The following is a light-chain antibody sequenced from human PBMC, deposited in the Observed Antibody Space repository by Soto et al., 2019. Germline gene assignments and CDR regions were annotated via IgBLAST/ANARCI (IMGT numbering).Light chain of an antibody. CDR2: GAS. CDR1: QYINTR. CDR3: QQYSSYSLT. V-gene: IGKV3-15*01. J-gene: IGKJ4*01. Sequence: IGLPKYTATLSSFPGDRVTLSCRASQYINTRLAWYQHRPGQAPRLLIYGASTRATGIPARFSGSGSGTEFTLTISSLQPEDFAAYYCQQYSSYSLTFGGGTKVDIK.